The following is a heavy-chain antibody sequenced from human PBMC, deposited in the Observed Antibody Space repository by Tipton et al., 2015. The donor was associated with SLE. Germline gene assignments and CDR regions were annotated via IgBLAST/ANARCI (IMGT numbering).Heavy chain of an antibody. D-gene: IGHD1-14*01. V-gene: IGHV1-8*03. J-gene: IGHJ4*02. CDR1: GYTFTSYD. CDR3: ARGPPGWEPSAGFSLLY. Sequence: QSGAEVKKPGASVKVSCKASGYTFTSYDINWVRQATGQGLEWMGWMNPNSGNTGYAQKFQGRVTLTRNTSISTAYMELSSLRSEDTAVYYCARGPPGWEPSAGFSLLYWGQGPLVTVSS. CDR2: MNPNSGNT.